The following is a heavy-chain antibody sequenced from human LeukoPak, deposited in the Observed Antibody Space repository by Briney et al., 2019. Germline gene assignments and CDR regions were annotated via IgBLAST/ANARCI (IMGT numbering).Heavy chain of an antibody. CDR2: IIPILGIA. CDR3: ARAGIAARLNWFDP. V-gene: IGHV1-69*04. Sequence: SVKVSCKASGGTFSSYAISWVRQAPGQGLAWMGRIIPILGIANYAQKFQGRVTITADKSTSTAYMELSSLRSEDTAVYYCARAGIAARLNWFDPWGQGTLVTVSS. D-gene: IGHD6-6*01. J-gene: IGHJ5*02. CDR1: GGTFSSYA.